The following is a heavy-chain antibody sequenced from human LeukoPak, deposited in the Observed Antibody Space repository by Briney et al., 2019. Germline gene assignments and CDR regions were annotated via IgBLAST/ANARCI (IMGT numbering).Heavy chain of an antibody. D-gene: IGHD1-1*01. Sequence: ASVKVSCKASGYTFTSYDMNWVRQATGQGLEWMGWMNPNSGNTGYAQKFQGRVTMTRNTSISTAYMELSSLRSEDTAVYYCARGASQVLTTLYYYYYYGMDVWGQGTTVTVSS. J-gene: IGHJ6*02. CDR3: ARGASQVLTTLYYYYYYGMDV. CDR2: MNPNSGNT. CDR1: GYTFTSYD. V-gene: IGHV1-8*01.